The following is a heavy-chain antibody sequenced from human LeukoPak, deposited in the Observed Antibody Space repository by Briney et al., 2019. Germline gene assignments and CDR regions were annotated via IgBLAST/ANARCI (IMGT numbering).Heavy chain of an antibody. Sequence: PSETLSLTCTVSGGSISSSSYYWGWIRQPPGKGLEWIGSIYYSGSTYYNPSLKGRVTISVDTSKNQFSLKLSSVTAADTAVYYCARDSATLTNSFDYWGQGTLVTVSS. CDR3: ARDSATLTNSFDY. CDR1: GGSISSSSYY. CDR2: IYYSGST. J-gene: IGHJ4*02. V-gene: IGHV4-39*07. D-gene: IGHD4-17*01.